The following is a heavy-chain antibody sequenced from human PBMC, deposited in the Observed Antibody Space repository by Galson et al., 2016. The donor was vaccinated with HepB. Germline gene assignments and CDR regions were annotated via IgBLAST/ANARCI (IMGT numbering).Heavy chain of an antibody. CDR1: GFRLSSYR. CDR2: TVSDGRT. J-gene: IGHJ5*01. D-gene: IGHD4/OR15-4a*01. Sequence: SLRLSCAVSGFRLSSYRMTWVRQAPGKGLEWVSTTVSDGRTYYGDAVTGRFTISRDTSTNELFLQMNSLRAEDTAIYSCAKDCGYDYGPNLDSWGQGTLVTVSS. V-gene: IGHV3-23*01. CDR3: AKDCGYDYGPNLDS.